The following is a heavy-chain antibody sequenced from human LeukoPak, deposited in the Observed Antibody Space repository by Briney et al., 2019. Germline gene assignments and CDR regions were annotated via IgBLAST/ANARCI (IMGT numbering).Heavy chain of an antibody. CDR2: IRYDESNK. CDR1: GFTFSSYG. Sequence: PGGSLRLSCAASGFTFSSYGMHWVRQAPCKGLEWVAFIRYDESNKYYADSVKGRFTISRDNSKNTLYLQMNSLRAEDTAVYYCARFRRVPGALDYWGQGTLVTVSS. J-gene: IGHJ4*02. CDR3: ARFRRVPGALDY. D-gene: IGHD2-2*01. V-gene: IGHV3-30*02.